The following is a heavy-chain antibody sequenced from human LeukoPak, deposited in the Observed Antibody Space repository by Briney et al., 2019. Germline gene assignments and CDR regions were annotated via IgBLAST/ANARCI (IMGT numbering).Heavy chain of an antibody. Sequence: GGSLRLSCAASRFTFSSYGMHWVRQAPGKGLEWVSYISSSSSTIYYADSVKGRFTISRDNAKNSLYLQMNSLRAEDTAVYYCARDRTLTDYDLWSGYYRRADWLDPWGQGTLVTVSS. V-gene: IGHV3-48*01. D-gene: IGHD3-3*01. CDR1: RFTFSSYG. CDR3: ARDRTLTDYDLWSGYYRRADWLDP. CDR2: ISSSSSTI. J-gene: IGHJ5*02.